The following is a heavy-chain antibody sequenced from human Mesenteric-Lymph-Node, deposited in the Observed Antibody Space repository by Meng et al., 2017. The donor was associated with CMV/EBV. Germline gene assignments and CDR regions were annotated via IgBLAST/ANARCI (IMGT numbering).Heavy chain of an antibody. CDR2: FDPESGET. CDR1: GYGLTDLS. V-gene: IGHV1-24*01. Sequence: CKVSGYGLTDLSMHWVRQAPGKGLEWMGDFDPESGETIYAQKFQDRVIMTEDTSTYTAYMELRSLRSEDTAVYYCATPTPDGALDYWGQGTLVTVSS. CDR3: ATPTPDGALDY. J-gene: IGHJ4*02.